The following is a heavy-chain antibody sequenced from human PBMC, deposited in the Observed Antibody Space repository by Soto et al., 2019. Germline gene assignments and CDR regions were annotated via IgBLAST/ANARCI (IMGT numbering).Heavy chain of an antibody. Sequence: GGSLRLSCAASGLSFRSYGMHWVRQAPGKGLEGVAMISYDGTDKYYADSVKGRFTISRDNSKNTLYLQMNSLRAEDTAVYYCARDNYYDSSGYYVAYYYYYYGMDVWGQGTTVTRSS. D-gene: IGHD3-22*01. CDR3: ARDNYYDSSGYYVAYYYYYYGMDV. J-gene: IGHJ6*02. CDR2: ISYDGTDK. V-gene: IGHV3-30*03. CDR1: GLSFRSYG.